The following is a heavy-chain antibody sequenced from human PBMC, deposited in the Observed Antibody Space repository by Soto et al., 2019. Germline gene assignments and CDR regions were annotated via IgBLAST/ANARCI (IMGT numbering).Heavy chain of an antibody. CDR2: ISYDGSNK. D-gene: IGHD7-27*01. Sequence: GGSLRLSCAASGFTFSSYAMHWVRQAPGKGLEWVAVISYDGSNKYYADSVKGRFTISRDNSKNTLYLQMNSLRAEDTAVYYCATVLTRDGPFDYWGQGTLVTVSS. CDR3: ATVLTRDGPFDY. J-gene: IGHJ4*02. V-gene: IGHV3-30-3*01. CDR1: GFTFSSYA.